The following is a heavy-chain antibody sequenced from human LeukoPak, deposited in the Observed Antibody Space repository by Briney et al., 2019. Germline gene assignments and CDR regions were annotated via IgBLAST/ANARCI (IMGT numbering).Heavy chain of an antibody. Sequence: GGSLRLSCAASGFTFSDYYMSWIRQAPGKGLEWVSYISSSGSTIYYADSVKGRFTISRDNAKNSLYLRMNSLRAEDTAVYYCARDGPVGAYNAFDIWGQGTMVTVSS. J-gene: IGHJ3*02. V-gene: IGHV3-11*04. CDR3: ARDGPVGAYNAFDI. CDR2: ISSSGSTI. CDR1: GFTFSDYY. D-gene: IGHD1-26*01.